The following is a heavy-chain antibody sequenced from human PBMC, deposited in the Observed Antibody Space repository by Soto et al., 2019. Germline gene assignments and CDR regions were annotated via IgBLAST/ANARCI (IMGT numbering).Heavy chain of an antibody. D-gene: IGHD2-21*02. CDR2: MHHSGIA. Sequence: QVQLQESGPRLVKPSETLSLTCAVSGGSITSNWWSWVRQPPGKGLEWIGEMHHSGIAHYKPSLTTRVTMSIDKSKNEFSLKLTSVTAADTAVYYCVKHDSYRFDSWGQGTLVTVSS. CDR1: GGSITSNW. V-gene: IGHV4-4*02. J-gene: IGHJ5*01. CDR3: VKHDSYRFDS.